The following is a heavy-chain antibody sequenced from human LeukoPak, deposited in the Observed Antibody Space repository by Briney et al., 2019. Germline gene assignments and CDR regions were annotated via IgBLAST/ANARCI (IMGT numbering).Heavy chain of an antibody. J-gene: IGHJ4*02. D-gene: IGHD1-26*01. Sequence: GGSLRLSCAASGFTVSSNYMSWVRQAPGKGLEWVSVIYSGGSTYYADSVEGRFTISRDNSKNTLYLQMNSLRAEDTAVYYCARALKSGSYRALDYWGQGTLVTVSS. V-gene: IGHV3-53*01. CDR3: ARALKSGSYRALDY. CDR1: GFTVSSNY. CDR2: IYSGGST.